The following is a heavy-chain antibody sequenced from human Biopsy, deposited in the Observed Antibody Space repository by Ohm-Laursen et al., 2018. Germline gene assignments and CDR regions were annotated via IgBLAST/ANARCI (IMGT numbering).Heavy chain of an antibody. CDR2: IYYTGNT. V-gene: IGHV4-59*01. CDR3: ARDRGYYSDRTVPGYFDL. Sequence: TLSLTCTVSGDSISTYYWSWIRQPPGKGLQWIGYIYYTGNTDYNPSLQSRVTISVDTSKNHFSLRLRSMTPADTAMYYCARDRGYYSDRTVPGYFDLWGRGTLVTVSS. D-gene: IGHD3-22*01. J-gene: IGHJ2*01. CDR1: GDSISTYY.